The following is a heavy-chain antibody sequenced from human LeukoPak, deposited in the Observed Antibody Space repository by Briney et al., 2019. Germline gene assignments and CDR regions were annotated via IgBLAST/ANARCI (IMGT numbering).Heavy chain of an antibody. CDR1: GYTFTGNF. CDR2: INPNSGGT. D-gene: IGHD6-13*01. V-gene: IGHV1-2*02. J-gene: IGHJ4*02. Sequence: VASVKVSCKASGYTFTGNFMHWVRQAPGQGLEWMGWINPNSGGTNYAQKLQGRVTMTTDTSTSTAYMELRSLRSDDTAVYYCARDSGIGQQLITDLDYWGQGTLVTVSS. CDR3: ARDSGIGQQLITDLDY.